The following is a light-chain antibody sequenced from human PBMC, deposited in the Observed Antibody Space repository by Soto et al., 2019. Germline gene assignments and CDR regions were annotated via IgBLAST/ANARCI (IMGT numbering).Light chain of an antibody. CDR2: GAS. CDR3: QQYDTWPRT. V-gene: IGKV3-15*01. Sequence: VMTQSPASLSVPPGERATLSCRASQSVSSNFAWYLQKPGQAPRLLIYGASTRATAVPARFTASGSGTEFTLTISSLQSDDFGVYYCQQYDTWPRTFGQGTKVDIK. CDR1: QSVSSN. J-gene: IGKJ1*01.